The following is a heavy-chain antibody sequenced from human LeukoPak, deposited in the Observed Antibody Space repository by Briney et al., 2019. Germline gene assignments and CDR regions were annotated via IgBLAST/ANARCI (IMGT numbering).Heavy chain of an antibody. CDR1: GFTFSNHW. Sequence: GGSLRLSCAASGFTFSNHWMHWVRQAPGKGLVWVSDISNDGSSSSYADSAKGRFTISRDNAKNTLYLQMSSLRVEDTAMYYCVRDSGGPDYWGQGTLVTVSS. D-gene: IGHD2-15*01. J-gene: IGHJ4*02. CDR2: ISNDGSSS. V-gene: IGHV3-74*01. CDR3: VRDSGGPDY.